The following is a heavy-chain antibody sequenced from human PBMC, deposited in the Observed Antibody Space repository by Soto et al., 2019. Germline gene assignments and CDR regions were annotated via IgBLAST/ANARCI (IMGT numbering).Heavy chain of an antibody. CDR1: GFTFSSYG. Sequence: GGSLRLSCAASGFTFSSYGMHWVRQAPGKGLEWVAVISYDGSNKYYADSVKGRFTISRDNSKNTLYLQMNSLRAEDTAVYYCAKLSAAMVSTHLDYWGQGTLVTVS. D-gene: IGHD5-18*01. J-gene: IGHJ4*02. V-gene: IGHV3-30*18. CDR2: ISYDGSNK. CDR3: AKLSAAMVSTHLDY.